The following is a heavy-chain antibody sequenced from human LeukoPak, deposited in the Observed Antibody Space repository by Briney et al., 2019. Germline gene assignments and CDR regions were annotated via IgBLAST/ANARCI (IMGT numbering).Heavy chain of an antibody. CDR1: GFTFSSYA. V-gene: IGHV3-23*01. CDR3: ARDRDNWNEGVGAFDI. J-gene: IGHJ3*02. CDR2: ISGSGGST. D-gene: IGHD1-1*01. Sequence: GGSLRLSCAASGFTFSSYAMSWVRQAPGKGLEWVSAISGSGGSTYYADSVKGRFTISRDNSKNTLYLQMNSLRAEDTAVYYCARDRDNWNEGVGAFDIWGQGTMVTVSS.